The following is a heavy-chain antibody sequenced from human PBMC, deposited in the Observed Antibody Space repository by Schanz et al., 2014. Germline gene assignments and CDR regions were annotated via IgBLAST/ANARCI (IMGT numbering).Heavy chain of an antibody. CDR1: GYTFSDYY. D-gene: IGHD6-13*01. J-gene: IGHJ4*02. V-gene: IGHV1-69*02. Sequence: QVLQVQSGSELKKPGTSVKVSCKASGYTFSDYYIHWVRQAPGQGLEWMGRIIPILGIANYAQKFQGRVTITADKSTFTAYMDVSSLRSEDTAVYYCASSGAGYSSSWDFDYWGQGTLVTVSS. CDR3: ASSGAGYSSSWDFDY. CDR2: IIPILGIA.